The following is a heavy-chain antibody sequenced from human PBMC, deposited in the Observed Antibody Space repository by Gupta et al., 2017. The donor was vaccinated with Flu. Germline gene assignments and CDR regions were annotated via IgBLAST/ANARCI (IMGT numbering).Heavy chain of an antibody. CDR3: AKGLTSYGDYSYFDY. D-gene: IGHD4-17*01. Sequence: EVQLLESGGGLVQPGGSLRLSCATSGFPFRSLAMSWVRQGPGEGLEWVSSIGGGGTTTYYADSVKGRFNVSRDNSRNTVHLQMNSLKAEDTAVYYCAKGLTSYGDYSYFDYWGQGALVTVSS. CDR2: IGGGGTTT. J-gene: IGHJ4*02. CDR1: GFPFRSLA. V-gene: IGHV3-23*01.